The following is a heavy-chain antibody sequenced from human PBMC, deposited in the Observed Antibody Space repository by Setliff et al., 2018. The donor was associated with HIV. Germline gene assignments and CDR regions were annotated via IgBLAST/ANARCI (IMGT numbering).Heavy chain of an antibody. V-gene: IGHV4-61*02. CDR2: IYTSERT. D-gene: IGHD1-26*01. Sequence: SGPTLVNPTQTLTLTCTFSGFSLTTNGMCVSWIRQAPGKGLQWIGHIYTSERTNYNPSLKSRVTIAVDKSKNQFSLKLSSVTAADTAVYYCAGAPGTTSIDYWAQGTPVTVSS. CDR3: AGAPGTTSIDY. J-gene: IGHJ4*02. CDR1: GFSLTTNGMC.